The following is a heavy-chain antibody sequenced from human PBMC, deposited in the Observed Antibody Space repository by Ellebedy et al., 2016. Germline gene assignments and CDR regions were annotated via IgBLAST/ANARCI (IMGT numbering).Heavy chain of an antibody. V-gene: IGHV1-24*01. Sequence: ASVKVSXXVSGYTLTELSMHWVRQAPGKGLEWMGGFDPEDGETIYAQKFQGRVTMTEDTSTDTAYMELSSLRSEDTAVYYCATDTSNYDFWSGPEFNPWGQGTLVTVSS. D-gene: IGHD3-3*01. J-gene: IGHJ5*02. CDR2: FDPEDGET. CDR3: ATDTSNYDFWSGPEFNP. CDR1: GYTLTELS.